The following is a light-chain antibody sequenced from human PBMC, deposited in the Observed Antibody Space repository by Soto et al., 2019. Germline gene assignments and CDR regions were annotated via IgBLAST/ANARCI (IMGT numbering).Light chain of an antibody. Sequence: QSALTQPASVSGSPGQSITISCTGSSSDVSDYNYVSWYQKHPGKAPKLLIYEVSNRPSGVSNRFSGSKSGDTASLTISGLQAEDEADYYCSSYTRRIGVFGGGTKLTVL. CDR3: SSYTRRIGV. CDR1: SSDVSDYNY. J-gene: IGLJ3*02. CDR2: EVS. V-gene: IGLV2-14*01.